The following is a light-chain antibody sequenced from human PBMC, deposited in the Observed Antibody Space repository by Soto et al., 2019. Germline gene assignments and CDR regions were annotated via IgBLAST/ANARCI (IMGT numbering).Light chain of an antibody. CDR3: QQHNYWPS. CDR1: QSVSSN. J-gene: IGKJ2*01. Sequence: EIVMMQSPATLSVSPGERATLSCRASQSVSSNLAWYQQKPGQAPRLLLYGASTRATGIPGRFSGSGSGTDFTLTISSLQSEDFAVYYCQQHNYWPSFGQGTKLEIK. CDR2: GAS. V-gene: IGKV3-15*01.